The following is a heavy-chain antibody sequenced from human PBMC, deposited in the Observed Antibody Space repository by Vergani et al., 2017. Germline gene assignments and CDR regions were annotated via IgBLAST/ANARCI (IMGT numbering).Heavy chain of an antibody. J-gene: IGHJ5*02. V-gene: IGHV4-34*01. CDR2: INHSGST. D-gene: IGHD5-24*01. CDR1: GGSFSGYY. Sequence: QVQLQQWGAGLLKPSETLSLTCAVYGGSFSGYYWSWIRQPPGKGLEWIGEINHSGSTNYNPSLKSRVTISVDTSKNQFSLKLSSVTAADTAVYYCARGPRDGYNWDWFDPWGQGTLVTVSS. CDR3: ARGPRDGYNWDWFDP.